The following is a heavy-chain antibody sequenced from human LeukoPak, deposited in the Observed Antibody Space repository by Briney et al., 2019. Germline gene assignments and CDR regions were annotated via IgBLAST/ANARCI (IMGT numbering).Heavy chain of an antibody. CDR2: IYYSGST. D-gene: IGHD4-17*01. V-gene: IGHV4-30-4*01. Sequence: SETLSLTCTVSGGSISSGDYYWSWIRQPPGKGLEWIGYIYYSGSTYYNPSLKNRVTISVDTSKNQFSLKLSSVTAADTAVYYCARGYGNHDAFDIWGQGTMVTVSS. J-gene: IGHJ3*02. CDR3: ARGYGNHDAFDI. CDR1: GGSISSGDYY.